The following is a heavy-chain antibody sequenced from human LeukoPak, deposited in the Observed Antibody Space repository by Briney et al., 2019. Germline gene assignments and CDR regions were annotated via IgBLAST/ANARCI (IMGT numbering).Heavy chain of an antibody. J-gene: IGHJ6*02. CDR1: GFTFSSHA. Sequence: GGSLRLSCAASGFTFSSHAMHWVRQAPGKGLEWVAVISYDGSNKYYADSVKGRFTISRDNSKNTLYLQMNSLRAEDTAVYYCARGSVTHYYYYGMDVWGQGTTVTVSS. CDR2: ISYDGSNK. D-gene: IGHD4-11*01. V-gene: IGHV3-30-3*01. CDR3: ARGSVTHYYYYGMDV.